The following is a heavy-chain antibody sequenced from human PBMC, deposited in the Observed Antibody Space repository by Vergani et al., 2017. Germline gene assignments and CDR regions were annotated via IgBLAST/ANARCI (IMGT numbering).Heavy chain of an antibody. CDR2: IYYSGST. J-gene: IGHJ6*02. CDR1: GGSISSYY. D-gene: IGHD3-10*01. CDR3: AREDTMVQYYYYGMDV. V-gene: IGHV4-59*12. Sequence: QVQLQESGPGLVKPSETLSLTCTVSGGSISSYYWSWIRQPPGKGLEWIGYIYYSGSTNYNPSLKSRVTISVDTSKNQFSLKLSSVTAADTAMYYCAREDTMVQYYYYGMDVWGQGTTVTVSS.